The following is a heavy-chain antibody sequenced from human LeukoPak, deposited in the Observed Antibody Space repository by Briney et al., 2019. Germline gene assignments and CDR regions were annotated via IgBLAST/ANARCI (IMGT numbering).Heavy chain of an antibody. Sequence: GGSLRLSCAASGFTFSSYAMSWARQAPGKGLEWVSGIRSSGGSTDYADSVKGRFTISRDNSKNTLYVQMNSLRAEDTAVYYCATSLGGDYYYYGMDVWGQGTTVTVSS. V-gene: IGHV3-23*01. D-gene: IGHD4-17*01. J-gene: IGHJ6*02. CDR2: IRSSGGST. CDR1: GFTFSSYA. CDR3: ATSLGGDYYYYGMDV.